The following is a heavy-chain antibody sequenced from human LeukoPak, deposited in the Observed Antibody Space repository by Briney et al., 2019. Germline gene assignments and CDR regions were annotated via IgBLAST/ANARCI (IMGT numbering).Heavy chain of an antibody. CDR1: GGSISSYY. CDR3: ARDSYYYASGRYNWFDP. Sequence: SETLSLTCTVSGGSISSYYWSWIRQPPGKGREWIGDIYYSGSTNYNPSLKSRVTISVDTSKNQFSLRLTSVTAADTAVYYCARDSYYYASGRYNWFDPWGQGTLVTVSS. D-gene: IGHD3-10*01. CDR2: IYYSGST. J-gene: IGHJ5*02. V-gene: IGHV4-59*01.